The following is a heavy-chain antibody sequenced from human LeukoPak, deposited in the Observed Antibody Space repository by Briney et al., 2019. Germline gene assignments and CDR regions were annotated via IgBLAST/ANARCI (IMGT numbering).Heavy chain of an antibody. CDR3: ARGVNSNGWVYFDY. CDR2: IKEDGSKK. V-gene: IGHV3-7*03. CDR1: GFTFSRYW. D-gene: IGHD5-18*01. J-gene: IGHJ4*02. Sequence: PGGSLRLSCAASGFTFSRYWMTWVRQAPGKGLEWVANIKEDGSKKNYVDSVKGRFTISRDNAKNSLYLQMNSLRAEDTAVYYCARGVNSNGWVYFDYWGQGTLVTVSS.